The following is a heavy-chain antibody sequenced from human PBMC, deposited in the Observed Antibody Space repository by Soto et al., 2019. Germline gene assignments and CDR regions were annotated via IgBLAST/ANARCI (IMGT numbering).Heavy chain of an antibody. CDR1: GFTFSSYG. CDR2: ISYDGSNK. Sequence: GGSLRLSGAASGFTFSSYGMNCVRQAPGKGLEWVAVISYDGSNKYYADSVKGRFTISRDNSKNTLYLQMNSLRAEDTAVYYCAEDVFKVGWLVLPPYYNGMDVWGQGTTVTGSS. CDR3: AEDVFKVGWLVLPPYYNGMDV. J-gene: IGHJ6*02. V-gene: IGHV3-30*18. D-gene: IGHD6-19*01.